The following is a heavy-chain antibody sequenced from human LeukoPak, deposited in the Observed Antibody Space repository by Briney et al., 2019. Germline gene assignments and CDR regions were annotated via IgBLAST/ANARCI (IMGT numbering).Heavy chain of an antibody. Sequence: GGSLRLSCAASGFTFSNYGMAWVRQAPGKGLEWVSSISGPGDDTYYADSAKGRFTISRDNSKNTIYLQMNSLRAEDTAVYYCSKGSDSSAWTLFDNWGQGSLVTVSS. D-gene: IGHD3-22*01. CDR2: ISGPGDDT. CDR3: SKGSDSSAWTLFDN. CDR1: GFTFSNYG. V-gene: IGHV3-23*01. J-gene: IGHJ4*02.